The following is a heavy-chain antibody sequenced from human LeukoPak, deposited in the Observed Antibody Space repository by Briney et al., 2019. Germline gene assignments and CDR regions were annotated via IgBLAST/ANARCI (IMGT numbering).Heavy chain of an antibody. D-gene: IGHD5-24*01. Sequence: PSETLSLTCTVAGGSLTNSYWNWIRQPPGKGLEWIGYIYYSGSTSYNPSLKTRITISVDTSKNQFSLNLSSVTAADTAVYYCARLRWQGDYFDYWGQGSLVTVSS. CDR1: GGSLTNSY. CDR3: ARLRWQGDYFDY. V-gene: IGHV4-59*01. J-gene: IGHJ4*02. CDR2: IYYSGST.